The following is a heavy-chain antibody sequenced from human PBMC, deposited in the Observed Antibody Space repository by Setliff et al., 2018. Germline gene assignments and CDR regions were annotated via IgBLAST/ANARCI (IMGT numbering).Heavy chain of an antibody. CDR3: AGDPPRSDWRLDS. V-gene: IGHV3-21*05. Sequence: GGSLRLSCAASGFTFRSYEMNWVRQTPGKGLEWVSYINSGGSKVYYADSVKGRFTISRDNSKNTVYLEMNNLRADDTAVYYCAGDPPRSDWRLDSWGQGTLVTAPQ. CDR1: GFTFRSYE. J-gene: IGHJ4*02. D-gene: IGHD1-26*01. CDR2: INSGGSKV.